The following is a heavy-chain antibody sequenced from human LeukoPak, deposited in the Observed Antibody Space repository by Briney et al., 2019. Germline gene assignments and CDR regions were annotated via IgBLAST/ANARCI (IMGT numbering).Heavy chain of an antibody. CDR2: INPSDGST. J-gene: IGHJ3*02. Sequence: ASVKVSCKASGYTFTTYYMHWVRQAPGQGLEWMGTINPSDGSTSYAQKFQGRVTMTRDTSISTDSMELSRLRSDDTAVYYCARGGRYTYGGDGFDIWGQGTMVTVSS. D-gene: IGHD5-18*01. CDR1: GYTFTTYY. CDR3: ARGGRYTYGGDGFDI. V-gene: IGHV1-46*01.